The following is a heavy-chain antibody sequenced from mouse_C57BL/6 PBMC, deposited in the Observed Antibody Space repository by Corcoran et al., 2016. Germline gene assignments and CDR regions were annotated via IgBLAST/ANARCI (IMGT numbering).Heavy chain of an antibody. CDR1: GYTFTTYG. J-gene: IGHJ4*01. CDR2: INTYSGVP. V-gene: IGHV9-3*01. CDR3: ARRVYVSSWGAMDY. D-gene: IGHD1-1*01. Sequence: QIQLVQSGPELKKPGETVKISCKASGYTFTTYGMSWVKQAPGKGLKWMGWINTYSGVPTYADDFKGRFAFSLETSASTAYLQINNLKNEDTATYFCARRVYVSSWGAMDYWGQGTSVTISS.